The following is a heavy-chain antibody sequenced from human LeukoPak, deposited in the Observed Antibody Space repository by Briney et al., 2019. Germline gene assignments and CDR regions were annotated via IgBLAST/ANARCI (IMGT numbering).Heavy chain of an antibody. Sequence: GGSLRLSCAAAGSTFDDYAMHWVRQPPGKGREWVSGISWNSGSIGYADSVKGRFTISRDNAKNSLYLQMNSLRAEVTALYYCAKDYTAMVRGPDYWGQRTLVTVSS. D-gene: IGHD5-18*01. CDR3: AKDYTAMVRGPDY. CDR2: ISWNSGSI. J-gene: IGHJ4*02. CDR1: GSTFDDYA. V-gene: IGHV3-9*01.